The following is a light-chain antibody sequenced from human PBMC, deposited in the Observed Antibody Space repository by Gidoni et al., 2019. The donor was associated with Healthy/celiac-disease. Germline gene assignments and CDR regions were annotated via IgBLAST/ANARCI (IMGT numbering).Light chain of an antibody. J-gene: IGKJ2*01. CDR3: QQYNVYYYT. CDR1: QSISSW. CDR2: QAS. V-gene: IGKV1-5*03. Sequence: DIQMTQSPSSRSASVGDRVTITCRATQSISSWLAWYQQKPGKAPKLLIYQASSLEGGVPSRFSGSGSGTEFTLTISGLQPDDFATYYCQQYNVYYYTFXQXTKLEIK.